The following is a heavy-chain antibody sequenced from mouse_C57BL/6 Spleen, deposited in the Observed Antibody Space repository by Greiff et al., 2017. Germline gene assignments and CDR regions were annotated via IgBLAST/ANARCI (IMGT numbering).Heavy chain of an antibody. CDR2: INPNNGGT. Sequence: EVQLQQSGPELVKPGASVKISCKASGYTFTDYYMNWVKQSHGKSLEWIGDINPNNGGTSYNQKFKGKATLTVDKSSSTAYMELRSLTSEDSAVYYCASKDVDYWGQGTTLTVSS. J-gene: IGHJ2*01. CDR1: GYTFTDYY. V-gene: IGHV1-26*01. CDR3: ASKDVDY.